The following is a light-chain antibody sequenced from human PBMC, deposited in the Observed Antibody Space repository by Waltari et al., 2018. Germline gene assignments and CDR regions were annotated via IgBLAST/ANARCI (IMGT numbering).Light chain of an antibody. CDR3: QQYNQWPLT. CDR1: QRVPNT. CDR2: DAS. Sequence: IVMTQSPATLSVSPGERATLSCRASQRVPNTLAWYQQRPGQAPRLLIYDASTRATGIPDRFSGSGSGTELTLTITSLQSEDCTVYYCQQYNQWPLTFGGGTKVEIK. J-gene: IGKJ4*01. V-gene: IGKV3-15*01.